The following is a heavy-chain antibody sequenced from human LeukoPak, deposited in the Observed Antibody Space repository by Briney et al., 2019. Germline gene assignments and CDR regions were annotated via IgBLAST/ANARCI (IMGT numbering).Heavy chain of an antibody. J-gene: IGHJ4*02. CDR1: GFTFSSYW. CDR3: ARALNTYYYDSSGYRTPES. D-gene: IGHD3-22*01. Sequence: GGSLRLSCAASGFTFSSYWMHWVRQAPGKGLVWVSRINTDGSSTSYADSVKGRFTISRDNAKNTLYLQMNSLRAEDTAVYYCARALNTYYYDSSGYRTPESWGQGTLVTVSS. CDR2: INTDGSST. V-gene: IGHV3-74*01.